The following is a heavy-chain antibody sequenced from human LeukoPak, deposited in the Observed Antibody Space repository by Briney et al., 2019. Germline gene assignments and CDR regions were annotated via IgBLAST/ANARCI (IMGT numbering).Heavy chain of an antibody. J-gene: IGHJ4*02. V-gene: IGHV3-21*01. CDR3: ARGEFDSTTDYYYYFDH. Sequence: GGSLRLSCAASGFSFSSYSMNWVRQAPGKGLEWVSSISSSSDYIYYADSVRGRFTISRDNAKSSLYLQMNSLRAEDTAVYYCARGEFDSTTDYYYYFDHWGQGTLVTVSS. CDR2: ISSSSDYI. D-gene: IGHD2/OR15-2a*01. CDR1: GFSFSSYS.